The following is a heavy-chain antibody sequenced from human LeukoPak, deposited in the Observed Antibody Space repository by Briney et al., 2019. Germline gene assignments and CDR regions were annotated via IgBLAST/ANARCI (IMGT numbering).Heavy chain of an antibody. CDR2: ITSSGDTI. Sequence: GGSLRLSCTTSVFPFSRYSMNWVRQAPGKGLEWVSYITSSGDTIYYADSVKGRFTISRDNAKNSVYLQMNSLRAEDTAVYYCARGYDDSGAFDYWGQGTLVTVSS. CDR3: ARGYDDSGAFDY. D-gene: IGHD3-3*01. V-gene: IGHV3-48*01. J-gene: IGHJ4*02. CDR1: VFPFSRYS.